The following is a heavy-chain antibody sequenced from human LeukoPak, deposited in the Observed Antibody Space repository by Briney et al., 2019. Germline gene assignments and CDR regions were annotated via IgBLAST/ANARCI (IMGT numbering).Heavy chain of an antibody. D-gene: IGHD6-19*01. CDR2: ISVYNGNT. J-gene: IGHJ4*02. Sequence: GASVKVSCKSSGHTFTSYGINWVRQAPGQGLEWMGWISVYNGNTYYAQKFQGRITMTTDTSTSTAYMDLRSLRSDDPAVYYCASAQEIAVAGSYFDYWGQGTLVTVSS. CDR3: ASAQEIAVAGSYFDY. CDR1: GHTFTSYG. V-gene: IGHV1-18*01.